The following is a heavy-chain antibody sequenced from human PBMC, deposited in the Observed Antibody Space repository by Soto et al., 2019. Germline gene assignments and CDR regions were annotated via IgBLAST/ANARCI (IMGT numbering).Heavy chain of an antibody. CDR3: ARQGPETTGDY. J-gene: IGHJ4*02. Sequence: QLQLQESGPGLVKPSETLFLTCTVSGGSISSSSYYWGWIRQPPGKGLEWIGSIYYSGSTYYNPSLKSRVTISVDTSKNQFSLKLSSVTAADTAVYYCARQGPETTGDYWGQGTLVTVSS. D-gene: IGHD4-17*01. V-gene: IGHV4-39*01. CDR1: GGSISSSSYY. CDR2: IYYSGST.